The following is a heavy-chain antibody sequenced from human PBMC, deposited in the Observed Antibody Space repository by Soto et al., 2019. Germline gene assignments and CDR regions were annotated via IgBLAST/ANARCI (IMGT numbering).Heavy chain of an antibody. D-gene: IGHD3-9*01. V-gene: IGHV4-34*01. CDR1: GGSFSGYY. J-gene: IGHJ4*02. CDR3: ARGGRLRYFDWLLPNFDY. Sequence: QVQLQQWGAGLLKPSETLSLTCAVYGGSFSGYYWSWIRQPPGKGLEWFGEINHSGSTNYNPSLKSRVTISVDTSKNQFSLKLSSVTAADTAVYYCARGGRLRYFDWLLPNFDYWGQGTLVTVSS. CDR2: INHSGST.